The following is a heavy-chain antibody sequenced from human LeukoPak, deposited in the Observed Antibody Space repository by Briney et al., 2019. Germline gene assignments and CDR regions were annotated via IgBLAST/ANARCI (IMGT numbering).Heavy chain of an antibody. J-gene: IGHJ4*02. Sequence: GGSLRLSCAVSGLTFSSSWMDWVRQAPGKGLEWVASINPDGNKKYSADSVKGRFTISRDNAENSLYLQMNSLRVEDTAFYYCAKVRAPSGWFNSDYWGQGTLVTVSS. D-gene: IGHD6-19*01. CDR1: GLTFSSSW. CDR3: AKVRAPSGWFNSDY. V-gene: IGHV3-7*01. CDR2: INPDGNKK.